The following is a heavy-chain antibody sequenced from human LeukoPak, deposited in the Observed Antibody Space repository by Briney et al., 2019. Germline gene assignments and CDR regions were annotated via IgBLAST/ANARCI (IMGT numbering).Heavy chain of an antibody. D-gene: IGHD3-10*01. CDR3: ARVAVRSRRGSSGYNWFDP. V-gene: IGHV4-39*01. J-gene: IGHJ5*02. CDR1: AGSIISSSYY. Sequence: PSEALSLTCTVSAGSIISSSYYRGWFRQPPGKGLEWTGRIYYSGSTYYNPYLKSGGTISVDTSKNQFSLKLSSVTAADTAVYYCARVAVRSRRGSSGYNWFDPWGQGTLVTVSS. CDR2: IYYSGST.